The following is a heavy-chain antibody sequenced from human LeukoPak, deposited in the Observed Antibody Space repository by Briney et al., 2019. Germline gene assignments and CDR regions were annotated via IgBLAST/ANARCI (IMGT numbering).Heavy chain of an antibody. CDR1: GCTFTSYD. D-gene: IGHD3-10*01. CDR2: MNPNSGNT. V-gene: IGHV1-8*01. Sequence: GASVKVSCKASGCTFTSYDINWVRQATGQGLEWMGWMNPNSGNTGYAQKFQGRVTMTRNTSISTAYMELSSLRSEDTAVYYCARMLRLLWFGELLYYYYYGMDVWGQGTTVTVSS. J-gene: IGHJ6*02. CDR3: ARMLRLLWFGELLYYYYYGMDV.